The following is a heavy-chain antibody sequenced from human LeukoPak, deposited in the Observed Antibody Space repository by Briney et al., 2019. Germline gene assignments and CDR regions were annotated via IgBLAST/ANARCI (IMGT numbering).Heavy chain of an antibody. J-gene: IGHJ5*02. CDR3: ARDGQRWLQFGWFDP. Sequence: PSETLSLTCTVSGGSISSYYWSWIRQPAGKGLEWIGRIYTSGSTNYNPSLKSRVTMSVDTSKNQFSLKLSSVTAADTAVYYCARDGQRWLQFGWFDPWGQGTLVTVSS. D-gene: IGHD5-24*01. CDR2: IYTSGST. V-gene: IGHV4-4*07. CDR1: GGSISSYY.